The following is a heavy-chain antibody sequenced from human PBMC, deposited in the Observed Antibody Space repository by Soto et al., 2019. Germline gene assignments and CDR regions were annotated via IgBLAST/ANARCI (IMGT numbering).Heavy chain of an antibody. Sequence: EVQLLESGGGLVQPGGSLRLSCAASGFTLSSYAMSWVRQAPGKGLEWVSAISGSGGSTYYADSVKGRFTISRDNSKNTLYLQMNSLRAEDTAVYDCAIVNLLRLGDVSHTRRIDYWGQGTLVTVSS. V-gene: IGHV3-23*01. J-gene: IGHJ4*02. CDR1: GFTLSSYA. D-gene: IGHD3-16*01. CDR2: ISGSGGST. CDR3: AIVNLLRLGDVSHTRRIDY.